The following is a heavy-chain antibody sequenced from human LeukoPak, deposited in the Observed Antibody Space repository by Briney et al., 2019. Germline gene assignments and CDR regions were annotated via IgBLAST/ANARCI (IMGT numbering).Heavy chain of an antibody. Sequence: SETLSLTCTVSGGSLSSYYWSWIRQPPGKGLAWIGHMYYSESTHYIPSLNSRVTISVDTSKNQFSLKLSSVTAADTAVYYCARSELELRITNWGYNWFDPWGQGTLVTVSS. CDR1: GGSLSSYY. CDR3: ARSELELRITNWGYNWFDP. J-gene: IGHJ5*02. V-gene: IGHV4-59*01. D-gene: IGHD1-7*01. CDR2: MYYSEST.